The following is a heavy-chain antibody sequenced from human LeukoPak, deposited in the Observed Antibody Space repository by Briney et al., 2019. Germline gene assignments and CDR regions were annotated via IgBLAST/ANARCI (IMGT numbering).Heavy chain of an antibody. J-gene: IGHJ2*01. CDR1: GFTFSSCA. CDR3: AKNNDYGGSYWYFDL. D-gene: IGHD4-23*01. CDR2: ISYDETNK. V-gene: IGHV3-30*04. Sequence: GGSLRLSCATSGFTFSSCAMHWVRQAPGKGLEWVAVISYDETNKYYEDSVKARFTISRDSSKNTLYLQMSSLRDEDTAVYYCAKNNDYGGSYWYFDLWGRGTLVTVSS.